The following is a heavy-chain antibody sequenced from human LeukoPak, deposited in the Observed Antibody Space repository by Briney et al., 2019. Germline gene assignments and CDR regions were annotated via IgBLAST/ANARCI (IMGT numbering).Heavy chain of an antibody. V-gene: IGHV3-23*01. CDR1: GFTFSSYA. Sequence: GGSLRLSCAASGFTFSSYAMSWVRQAPGKGLEWVSAISGSGGSTYYADSVKGRFTISRDNSKNTLYLQMNSLRAEDTAVYYRAKDLMVRGVMGYFDYWGQGTLVTVSS. CDR3: AKDLMVRGVMGYFDY. D-gene: IGHD3-10*01. CDR2: ISGSGGST. J-gene: IGHJ4*02.